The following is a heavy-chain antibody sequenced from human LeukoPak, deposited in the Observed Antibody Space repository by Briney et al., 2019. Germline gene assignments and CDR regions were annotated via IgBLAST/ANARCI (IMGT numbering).Heavy chain of an antibody. CDR3: AKDLGRDGDEIFDY. CDR2: ISADGRST. J-gene: IGHJ4*02. V-gene: IGHV3-23*01. D-gene: IGHD3-16*01. Sequence: GGSLRLSCAPSRFSFSNYAMTWVRQAPGRGQEWVSTISADGRSTHYADSVRGRLTISRDNSKNMLYLQMNSLRAEDTALYYCAKDLGRDGDEIFDYWGQGTLVTVSS. CDR1: RFSFSNYA.